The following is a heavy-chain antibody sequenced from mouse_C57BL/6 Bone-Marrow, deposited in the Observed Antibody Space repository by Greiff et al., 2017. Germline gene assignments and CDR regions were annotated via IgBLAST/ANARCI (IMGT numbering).Heavy chain of an antibody. CDR2: IYPGSGST. Sequence: VKLVESGAELVKPGASVKMSCKASGYTFTSYWITWVKQRPGQGLEWIGDIYPGSGSTNYNEKFKSKATLTVDTSSSTAYMQLSSLTSEDSAVYYCARSITTVVRFFDYWGQGTTLTVSS. V-gene: IGHV1-55*01. CDR1: GYTFTSYW. D-gene: IGHD1-1*01. J-gene: IGHJ2*01. CDR3: ARSITTVVRFFDY.